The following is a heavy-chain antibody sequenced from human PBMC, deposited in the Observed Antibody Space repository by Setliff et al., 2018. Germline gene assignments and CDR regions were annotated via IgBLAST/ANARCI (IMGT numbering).Heavy chain of an antibody. D-gene: IGHD3-22*01. Sequence: VASVKVSCKDSGYTFSTYDINWVRQATGQGLEWMGWMNPNSGNTGYAQKFHGRVTMTRNTSISTAYMELNSLRSEDTAVYFCARAPAYVGNLMVVVTTEGYYFDSWGQGTLVTVSS. CDR2: MNPNSGNT. J-gene: IGHJ4*02. CDR1: GYTFSTYD. V-gene: IGHV1-8*02. CDR3: ARAPAYVGNLMVVVTTEGYYFDS.